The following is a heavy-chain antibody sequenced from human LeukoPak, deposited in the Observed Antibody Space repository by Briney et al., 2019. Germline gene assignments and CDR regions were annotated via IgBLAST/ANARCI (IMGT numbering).Heavy chain of an antibody. CDR2: IYSGGGT. V-gene: IGHV3-23*03. D-gene: IGHD6-19*01. J-gene: IGHJ6*02. CDR3: AKERWGIAVTGTSSYYSSGRDV. CDR1: GFPFSSYA. Sequence: GGSLRLSCAASGFPFSSYAMSWVRQAPGKGLEWVSVIYSGGGTYYADSVRGRFTISRDNSKNTLYLQMNSLRAEDTAMYYCAKERWGIAVTGTSSYYSSGRDVGGEGTTVAVS.